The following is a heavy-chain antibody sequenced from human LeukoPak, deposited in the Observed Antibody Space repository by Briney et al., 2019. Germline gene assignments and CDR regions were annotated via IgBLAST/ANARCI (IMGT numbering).Heavy chain of an antibody. J-gene: IGHJ4*02. CDR3: VRGFFDYVWESYRSISFDY. D-gene: IGHD3-16*02. Sequence: KTGGSLRLSCAASGFTFSSYGMNWVRQAPGKGLEWVSSISSSSSYIYYADSVKGRFTISRDNAKNSLYLQMNSLSDEDTAVYYCVRGFFDYVWESYRSISFDYWGQGTLVTVSS. V-gene: IGHV3-21*01. CDR2: ISSSSSYI. CDR1: GFTFSSYG.